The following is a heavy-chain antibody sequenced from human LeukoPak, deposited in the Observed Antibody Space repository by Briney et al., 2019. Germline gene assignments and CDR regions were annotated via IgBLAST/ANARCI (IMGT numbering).Heavy chain of an antibody. Sequence: PGGSLRLSCAASGFTFSSYGMHWVRQAPGKGLEWVAVIWYDGSNKYYADSVKGRFTISRDNSKNTLYLQMNSLRAEDTAVYYCAKDNPVVPAAPGYMDVWGKGTTVTVSS. V-gene: IGHV3-30*02. CDR1: GFTFSSYG. CDR3: AKDNPVVPAAPGYMDV. CDR2: IWYDGSNK. J-gene: IGHJ6*03. D-gene: IGHD2-2*01.